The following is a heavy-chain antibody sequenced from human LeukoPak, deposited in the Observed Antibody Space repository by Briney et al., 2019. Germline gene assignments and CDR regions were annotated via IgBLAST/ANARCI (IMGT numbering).Heavy chain of an antibody. CDR3: TSLSGVVPAASYYYMDV. CDR1: GFTFSSSA. J-gene: IGHJ6*03. Sequence: GGSLRLSCAASGFTFSSSAMHWVRQASGKGLEWVGRIRSQANSYATAYAASVKGRFTISRDDSKNPAYLQMNSLKTEDTAVYYCTSLSGVVPAASYYYMDVWGKGTTVTVSS. CDR2: IRSQANSYAT. V-gene: IGHV3-73*01. D-gene: IGHD2-2*01.